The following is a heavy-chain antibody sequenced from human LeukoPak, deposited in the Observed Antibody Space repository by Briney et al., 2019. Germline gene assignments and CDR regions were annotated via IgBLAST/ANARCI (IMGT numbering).Heavy chain of an antibody. J-gene: IGHJ4*02. Sequence: GGSLRLSCVASGLTFHDYAMHWVRPAPGKGLEWVSLISADGGSTFYADSVRGRFSISRDHSKNSLYLQMNSLRTEDTAMYYCAKESGKFDYWGQGTLVAVSS. CDR2: ISADGGST. V-gene: IGHV3-43*02. CDR3: AKESGKFDY. CDR1: GLTFHDYA.